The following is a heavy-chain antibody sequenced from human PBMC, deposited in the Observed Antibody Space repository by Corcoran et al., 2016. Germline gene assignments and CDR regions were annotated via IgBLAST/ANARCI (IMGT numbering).Heavy chain of an antibody. Sequence: QVQLVESGGGVFQPGRSLRLSCTTSGFTFRNHGMHWVRQAPGKGLEWVAVIWYDGSDKYYSDSVTGRFTITRDNSKNTLYLDMSSLTVEDTALYYCVLDWRSYFVDFWGRGTLVTVSS. J-gene: IGHJ2*01. CDR2: IWYDGSDK. CDR3: VLDWRSYFVDF. CDR1: GFTFRNHG. V-gene: IGHV3-33*01. D-gene: IGHD2-8*02.